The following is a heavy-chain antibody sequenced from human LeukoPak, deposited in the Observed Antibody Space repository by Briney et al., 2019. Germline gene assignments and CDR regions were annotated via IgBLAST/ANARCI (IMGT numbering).Heavy chain of an antibody. D-gene: IGHD1-1*01. CDR2: IYYSGST. Sequence: SQTLSLTCTVSGGSISSGGHYWSWIRQHPGKGLEWIGYIYYSGSTYYNPSLESRLTISVDTSKNQFSLKVSSVTAADTAVYYCARGTPFDYWGQGTLVTVSS. J-gene: IGHJ4*02. V-gene: IGHV4-31*03. CDR1: GGSISSGGHY. CDR3: ARGTPFDY.